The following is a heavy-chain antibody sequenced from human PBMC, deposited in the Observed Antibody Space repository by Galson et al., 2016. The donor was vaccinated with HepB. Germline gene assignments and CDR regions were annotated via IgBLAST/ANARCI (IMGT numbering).Heavy chain of an antibody. Sequence: SLRLSCAASGFTFSTYSMNWVRQAPGKGLEWVSSISSSSTYIYYADSVKGRFTISRDNAKNSLYLQMNSLRAEDAAVYYCARGGYDFLGGYAPSTNWFDPWGQGTLVTVSS. V-gene: IGHV3-21*01. J-gene: IGHJ5*02. CDR1: GFTFSTYS. CDR2: ISSSSTYI. D-gene: IGHD3-3*01. CDR3: ARGGYDFLGGYAPSTNWFDP.